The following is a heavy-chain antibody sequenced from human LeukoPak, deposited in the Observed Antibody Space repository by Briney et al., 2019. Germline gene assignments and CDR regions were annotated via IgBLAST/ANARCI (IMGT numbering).Heavy chain of an antibody. CDR1: GGTFSSYA. CDR3: AREMATISKGSDAFDI. Sequence: ASVSVSCKASGGTFSSYAISWVRQAPGQGLEWRGWISAYNGNTNYAQKLQGRVTMTTDTSTSTAYMELRSLRSDDTAVYYCAREMATISKGSDAFDIWGQGTMVTVSS. J-gene: IGHJ3*02. V-gene: IGHV1-18*01. D-gene: IGHD5-24*01. CDR2: ISAYNGNT.